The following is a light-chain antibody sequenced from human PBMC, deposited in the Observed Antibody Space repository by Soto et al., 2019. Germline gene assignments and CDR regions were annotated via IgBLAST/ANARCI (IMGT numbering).Light chain of an antibody. CDR3: SSYTSSSTWV. CDR1: SSDVGAYNY. J-gene: IGLJ3*02. CDR2: DVS. V-gene: IGLV2-14*01. Sequence: QSALTQPASVSGSPRQSITISCTGTSSDVGAYNYVSWYQQHPCKVPKLMIYDVSNRPSGVSNRFSGSKSGNTASLTISGLQAEDEADYYCSSYTSSSTWVFGGGTKLTVL.